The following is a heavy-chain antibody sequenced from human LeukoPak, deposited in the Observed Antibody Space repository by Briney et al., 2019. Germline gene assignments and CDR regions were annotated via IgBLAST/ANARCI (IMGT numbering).Heavy chain of an antibody. Sequence: SETLSLTCAVYGGSFSGYYWSWIRQPPGKGLECIGEINHSGSTNYNPALKSRVTISVDTSKNQFSLKLSSVTAADTAVYYCASSWGVDTAMVTVFYWGQGTLVTVSS. CDR3: ASSWGVDTAMVTVFY. CDR2: INHSGST. V-gene: IGHV4-34*01. J-gene: IGHJ4*02. CDR1: GGSFSGYY. D-gene: IGHD5-18*01.